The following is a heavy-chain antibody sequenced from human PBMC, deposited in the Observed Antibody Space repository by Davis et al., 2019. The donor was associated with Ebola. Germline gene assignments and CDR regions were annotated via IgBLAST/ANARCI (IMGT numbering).Heavy chain of an antibody. CDR1: GVSFSGYY. CDR2: INHSGRT. V-gene: IGHV4-34*01. J-gene: IGHJ6*02. Sequence: MPSETLSLTCAVYGVSFSGYYWNWLRQPPGKGLAWIGEINHSGRTNYNPSLKSRVTMSVDTSKNQFSLRVRSGTAAETAVYYCARGGGYGGYGMDVWGQGTTVTVSS. D-gene: IGHD6-25*01. CDR3: ARGGGYGGYGMDV.